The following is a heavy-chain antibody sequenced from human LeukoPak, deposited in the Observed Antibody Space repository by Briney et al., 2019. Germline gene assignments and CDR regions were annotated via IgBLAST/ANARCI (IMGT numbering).Heavy chain of an antibody. V-gene: IGHV4-59*01. CDR2: IYYSGST. Sequence: SETLSLTCTVSGGSISSYYWSWIRQPPGKGLGWIGYIYYSGSTNYNPSLKSRVTISVDTSKNQFSLKLSSVTAADTAVYYCARDHGSGIDYWGQGTLVTVSS. CDR3: ARDHGSGIDY. CDR1: GGSISSYY. J-gene: IGHJ4*02. D-gene: IGHD3-10*01.